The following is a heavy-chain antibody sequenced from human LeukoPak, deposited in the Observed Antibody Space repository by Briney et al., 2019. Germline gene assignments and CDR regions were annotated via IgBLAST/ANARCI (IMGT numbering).Heavy chain of an antibody. CDR3: AREPRPLIVVVPAANYYYMDV. CDR1: GYTFTSYG. D-gene: IGHD2-2*01. Sequence: ASVKVSCKASGYTFTSYGISWVRQAPGQGLEWMGWISAYNGNTNYAQKLQGRVTMTTDTSTSTAYMELRSLRSDDTAVYYCAREPRPLIVVVPAANYYYMDVWGKGTTVTVSS. CDR2: ISAYNGNT. V-gene: IGHV1-18*01. J-gene: IGHJ6*03.